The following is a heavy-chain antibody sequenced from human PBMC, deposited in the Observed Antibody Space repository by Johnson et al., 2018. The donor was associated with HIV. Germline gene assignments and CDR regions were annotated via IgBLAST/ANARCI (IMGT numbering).Heavy chain of an antibody. CDR2: ISGSGGST. CDR1: GFTFSTYA. CDR3: ARDRYYGLAWGWAFDI. D-gene: IGHD3-16*01. Sequence: EVQLVESGGGLVQPGGYLRLSCAASGFTFSTYAMSWVRQAPGKGLEWVSAISGSGGSTYYADSVKGRFTISRDNSKNKLYLQTNSLRAEDTAVFYCARDRYYGLAWGWAFDIWGQGTMVTVSS. V-gene: IGHV3-23*04. J-gene: IGHJ3*02.